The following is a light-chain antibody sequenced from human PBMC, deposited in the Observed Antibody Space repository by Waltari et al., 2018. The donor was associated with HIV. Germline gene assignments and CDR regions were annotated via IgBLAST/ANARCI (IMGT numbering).Light chain of an antibody. J-gene: IGKJ4*01. CDR3: QQDKTWPLT. Sequence: IVLAQSLATLALSPGARATASCGASQNIGNSLALYQQKHGQPPRLLIYGASAGATGLSDNFLGRGSGTDFTLTVNNVQSEDFAVYCCQQDKTWPLTFGEGTKLEIK. CDR1: QNIGNS. CDR2: GAS. V-gene: IGKV3-15*01.